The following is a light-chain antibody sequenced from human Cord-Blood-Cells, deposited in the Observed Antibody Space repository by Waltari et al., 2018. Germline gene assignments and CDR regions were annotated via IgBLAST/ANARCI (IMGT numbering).Light chain of an antibody. CDR2: EVS. V-gene: IGLV2-23*02. Sequence: QSALTQPASVSGSPGQSITISCPGTSSDVGSYNLVSWYQQHPGQAPKLMIYEVSKRPSGVSHRFSGSKSGNTASLTISGLQAEDEADYYCCSYAGSSTPYVFGTGTKVTVL. J-gene: IGLJ1*01. CDR1: SSDVGSYNL. CDR3: CSYAGSSTPYV.